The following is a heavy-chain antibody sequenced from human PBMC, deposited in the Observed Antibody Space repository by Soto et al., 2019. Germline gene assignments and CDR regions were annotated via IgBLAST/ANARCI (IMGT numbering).Heavy chain of an antibody. CDR3: ATQEVGGSYVYAFDP. V-gene: IGHV4-39*01. CDR2: IYYSGST. J-gene: IGHJ5*02. D-gene: IGHD1-26*01. Sequence: SETLSLTCTVSGGSITSSSYYWGWIRQPPGKGLEWIGSIYYSGSTYYNPSLKSRVTISVDTSKNQFSLKLSSVTAADTAVYYCATQEVGGSYVYAFDPWGQGTLVTVSS. CDR1: GGSITSSSYY.